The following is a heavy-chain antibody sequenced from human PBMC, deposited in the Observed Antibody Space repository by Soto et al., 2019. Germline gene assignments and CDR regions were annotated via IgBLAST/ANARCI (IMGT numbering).Heavy chain of an antibody. J-gene: IGHJ6*03. V-gene: IGHV5-51*01. CDR1: GYSFTSYW. CDR3: ARHSCSSTSCLTLNYYYYMGV. D-gene: IGHD2-2*01. CDR2: IYPGDSDT. Sequence: PGESLKISCKGSGYSFTSYWIGWVRQMPGKGLEWMGIIYPGDSDTRYSPSFQGQVTISADKSISTAYLQWSSLKASDTAMYYCARHSCSSTSCLTLNYYYYMGVWGKGTTVTVSS.